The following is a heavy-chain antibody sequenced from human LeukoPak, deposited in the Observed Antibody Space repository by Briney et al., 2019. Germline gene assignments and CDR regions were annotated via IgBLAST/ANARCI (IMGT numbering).Heavy chain of an antibody. Sequence: GGSLRLSCAASGFTVSSNYMSWVRQAPGKGLEWVSVIYSGGSTYYADSVKGRFTISRDNAKKSLDLQMNSLRAEDTAVYYCAREVGTAGDAFDIWGQGTMVTVSS. D-gene: IGHD1-26*01. V-gene: IGHV3-53*01. CDR3: AREVGTAGDAFDI. J-gene: IGHJ3*02. CDR2: IYSGGST. CDR1: GFTVSSNY.